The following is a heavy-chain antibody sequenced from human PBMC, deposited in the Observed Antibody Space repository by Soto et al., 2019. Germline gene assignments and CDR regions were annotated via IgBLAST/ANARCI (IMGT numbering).Heavy chain of an antibody. D-gene: IGHD2-15*01. CDR1: GGSISSYY. CDR3: ARQEGYCSGGSCYGNWFDP. Sequence: SETLSLTCTVSGGSISSYYWSWIRQPPGKGLEWIGYIYYSGSTNYNPSLKSRVTISVDTSKNQFSPKLSSVTAADTAVYYCARQEGYCSGGSCYGNWFDPWGQGTLVTVSS. V-gene: IGHV4-59*01. CDR2: IYYSGST. J-gene: IGHJ5*02.